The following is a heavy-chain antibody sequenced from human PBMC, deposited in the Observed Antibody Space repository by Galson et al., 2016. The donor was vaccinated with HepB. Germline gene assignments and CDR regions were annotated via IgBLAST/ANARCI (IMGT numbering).Heavy chain of an antibody. J-gene: IGHJ4*02. D-gene: IGHD4-17*01. CDR1: GFTFSSNS. V-gene: IGHV3-21*05. Sequence: SLRLSCAASGFTFSSNSMNWVRQAPGKGLESVSYISSSGSYMYYADSVKGRFTISRDNAKNSLYLQMNSLRAEDTAVYYCARGRGTVTTYYWGQGTLVTVSS. CDR2: ISSSGSYM. CDR3: ARGRGTVTTYY.